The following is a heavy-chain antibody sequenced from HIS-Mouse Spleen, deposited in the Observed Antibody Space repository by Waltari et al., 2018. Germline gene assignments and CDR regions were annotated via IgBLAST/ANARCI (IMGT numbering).Heavy chain of an antibody. Sequence: GEINHSGSTNYNPSLKSRVTISVDTSKNQFSLKLSSVTAADTAVYYCARGRSPATVTIGYYFDYWGQGTLVTVSS. CDR3: ARGRSPATVTIGYYFDY. J-gene: IGHJ4*02. D-gene: IGHD4-17*01. CDR2: INHSGST. V-gene: IGHV4-34*01.